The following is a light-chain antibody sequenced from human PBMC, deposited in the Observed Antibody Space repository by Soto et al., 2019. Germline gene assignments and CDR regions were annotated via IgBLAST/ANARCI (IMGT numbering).Light chain of an antibody. V-gene: IGLV2-23*01. J-gene: IGLJ1*01. CDR1: SSDFGSYNL. Sequence: QSVLTQPASVSGSPGQSITISCTGTSSDFGSYNLVSWYQQHPGKAPKLMIYEDSKRPSGVSNRFSGSKSGNTASLTISGLQAEDDADYYCCSYAGSSTYVFRTGTKVTVL. CDR2: EDS. CDR3: CSYAGSSTYV.